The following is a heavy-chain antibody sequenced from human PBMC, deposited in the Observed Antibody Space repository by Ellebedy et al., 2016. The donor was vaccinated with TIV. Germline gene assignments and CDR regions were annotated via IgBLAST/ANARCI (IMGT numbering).Heavy chain of an antibody. J-gene: IGHJ4*02. V-gene: IGHV3-74*01. CDR1: GFTFSSYW. Sequence: PGGSLRLSCAASGFTFSSYWMHWVRQPPGKGLVWVSRISSDGSSTTYADSMKGRFTISRDNAKNTLYLQMNSLRAEDTAVYYCARGEGHGFANWGQGTLVTVSS. CDR2: ISSDGSST. CDR3: ARGEGHGFAN.